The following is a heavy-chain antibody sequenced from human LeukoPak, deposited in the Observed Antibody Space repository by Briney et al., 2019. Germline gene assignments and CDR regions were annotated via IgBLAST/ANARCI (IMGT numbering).Heavy chain of an antibody. D-gene: IGHD5-12*01. V-gene: IGHV3-23*01. CDR1: GFTFSSYA. CDR3: AKTAGYSGYDYGAYFDY. J-gene: IGHJ4*02. CDR2: ISGSGGST. Sequence: GGSLRLSCAASGFTFSSYAMSRVRQAPGKGLEWVSAISGSGGSTYYADSVKGRFTISRDNSKNTLYLQMNSLRAEDTAVYYCAKTAGYSGYDYGAYFDYWGQGTLVTVSS.